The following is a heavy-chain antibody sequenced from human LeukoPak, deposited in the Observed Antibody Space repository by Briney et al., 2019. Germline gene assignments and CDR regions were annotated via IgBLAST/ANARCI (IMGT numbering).Heavy chain of an antibody. CDR1: GGTFSSYA. CDR2: TIPIFGTA. D-gene: IGHD6-19*01. J-gene: IGHJ5*02. Sequence: SVKVSCKASGGTFSSYAISWVRQAPGQGLEWMGGTIPIFGTANYAQKFQGRVTITADESTSTAYMELSSLRSEDTAVYYCARVRIAVAGRNWFDPWGQGTLVTVSS. V-gene: IGHV1-69*13. CDR3: ARVRIAVAGRNWFDP.